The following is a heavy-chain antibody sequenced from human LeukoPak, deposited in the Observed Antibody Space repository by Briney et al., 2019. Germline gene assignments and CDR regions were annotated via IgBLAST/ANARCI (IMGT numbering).Heavy chain of an antibody. CDR3: ARVTEVYDILTGYYNRPYYFDY. J-gene: IGHJ4*02. Sequence: GGSLRLSCAASGFTFSSYWMHWVRQAPGKGLLWVSRINTDGSSTNFADSVRGRFTISRDNAKNTLYLQMNSLRAEDTAVYYCARVTEVYDILTGYYNRPYYFDYWGQGTLVTVSS. D-gene: IGHD3-9*01. CDR1: GFTFSSYW. V-gene: IGHV3-74*01. CDR2: INTDGSST.